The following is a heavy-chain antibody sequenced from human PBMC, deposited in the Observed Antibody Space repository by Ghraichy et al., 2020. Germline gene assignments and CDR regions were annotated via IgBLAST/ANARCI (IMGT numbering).Heavy chain of an antibody. CDR3: ASQNDSMIRGVIIRGPFDL. D-gene: IGHD3-10*01. J-gene: IGHJ2*01. V-gene: IGHV4-39*02. CDR2: IYHSGST. CDR1: GGSVGSSSFY. Sequence: SETLSLTCTVSGGSVGSSSFYWGWIRQPPGKGLEWIGSIYHSGSTYYNPSLKNRLTISVDTSKNHFSLKLSSVTAADTAVYYCASQNDSMIRGVIIRGPFDLWGRGTLLTVSS.